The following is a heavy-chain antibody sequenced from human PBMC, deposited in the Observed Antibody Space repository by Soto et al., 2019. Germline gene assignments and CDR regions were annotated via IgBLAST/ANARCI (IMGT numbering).Heavy chain of an antibody. Sequence: SETLSLTCAVYGGSFSDHYWTWIRQPPGKGLEWIGEFDRSGSSNYNPSVKSRVTISVDTSKNQFSLNLRSVTAADMAVYYCAREGSHSAYNFAIGIQLWSFDRWGQGLPVTVSS. CDR2: FDRSGSS. D-gene: IGHD1-1*01. J-gene: IGHJ5*02. CDR1: GGSFSDHY. V-gene: IGHV4-34*01. CDR3: AREGSHSAYNFAIGIQLWSFDR.